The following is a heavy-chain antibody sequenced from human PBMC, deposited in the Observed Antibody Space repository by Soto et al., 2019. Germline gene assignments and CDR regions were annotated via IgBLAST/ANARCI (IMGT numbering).Heavy chain of an antibody. D-gene: IGHD2-15*01. CDR3: ARKKRGGYCSGGSCYSPPNWYFDL. V-gene: IGHV4-31*03. CDR2: IYYTGST. J-gene: IGHJ2*01. CDR1: GGSISSGGYY. Sequence: QVQLQESGPGLVKPSQTLSLTCTVSGGSISSGGYYWSWIRQHPGKGLEWIGYIYYTGSTYDNPSLKGRGTISLATSKNQFSLRLSSVTAADTAVYYCARKKRGGYCSGGSCYSPPNWYFDLWGRGTLVTVSS.